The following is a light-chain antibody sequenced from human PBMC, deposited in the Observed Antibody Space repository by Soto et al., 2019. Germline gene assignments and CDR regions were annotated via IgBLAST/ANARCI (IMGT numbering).Light chain of an antibody. CDR3: QQSHSSLVT. V-gene: IGKV1-39*01. J-gene: IGKJ4*01. Sequence: DIQMTQSPSSLSASVGDRVTITCRASQSIGTYLNWYHQKPGKAPKLLVYAASSLQSGVPLRFSGSGSGTDFTLTISDLQPEDSATYYCQQSHSSLVTFGCGTKVEIK. CDR1: QSIGTY. CDR2: AAS.